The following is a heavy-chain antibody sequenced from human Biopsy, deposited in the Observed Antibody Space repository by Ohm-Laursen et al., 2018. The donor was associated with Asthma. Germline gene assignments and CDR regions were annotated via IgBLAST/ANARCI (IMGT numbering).Heavy chain of an antibody. CDR3: AREYSTSWYFGY. J-gene: IGHJ4*02. D-gene: IGHD6-13*01. Sequence: SLRLSCSAFGFTFRDYYMTWIRQAPGKGLEWVAYISSRGSNIFYADSVKGRFTISRDNAKKSLFLEMNSLTVEDTAVYFCAREYSTSWYFGYWGQGTLVTVSS. V-gene: IGHV3-11*01. CDR2: ISSRGSNI. CDR1: GFTFRDYY.